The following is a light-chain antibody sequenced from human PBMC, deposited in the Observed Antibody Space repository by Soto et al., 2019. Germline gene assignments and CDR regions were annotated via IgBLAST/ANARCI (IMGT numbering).Light chain of an antibody. Sequence: QSVLTQSPSASASLGASVNLTCTLSSEHNLYAIAWHQQQPEKGPRYLMNLNSDGSHSKGDGIPDRFTGSSSGAERYLTISSLQSEDEADYYCQTWGTGIVVFGGGTKLTVL. V-gene: IGLV4-69*01. CDR1: SEHNLYA. J-gene: IGLJ2*01. CDR2: LNSDGSH. CDR3: QTWGTGIVV.